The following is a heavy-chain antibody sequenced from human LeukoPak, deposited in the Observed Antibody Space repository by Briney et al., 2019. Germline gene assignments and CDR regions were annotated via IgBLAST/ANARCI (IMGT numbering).Heavy chain of an antibody. J-gene: IGHJ3*02. D-gene: IGHD6-19*01. CDR3: ARAAVAGPFDAFDI. CDR2: IIPNLGTA. CDR1: GGTFSSYA. Sequence: ASVKVSCKASGGTFSSYAISWVRQAPGQGLEWMGGIIPNLGTANYAQKFQGRVTITADESTSTAYMELSSLRSEDTAVYYCARAAVAGPFDAFDIWGQGTMVTVSS. V-gene: IGHV1-69*13.